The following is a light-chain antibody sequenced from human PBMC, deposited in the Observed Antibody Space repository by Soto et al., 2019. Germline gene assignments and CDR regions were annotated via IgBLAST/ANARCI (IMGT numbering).Light chain of an antibody. V-gene: IGKV3-20*01. J-gene: IGKJ1*01. CDR2: GAS. CDR3: QQYGSSLRT. Sequence: EIVLTQSPGTLSLSPGERATLSCRASQSVSNNYLAWYQQKPGQAPRLLIYGASSRATGIPDRFSVSGSGTDFTLTISRMEPEDFAVYYCQQYGSSLRTFGQGTKVDIK. CDR1: QSVSNNY.